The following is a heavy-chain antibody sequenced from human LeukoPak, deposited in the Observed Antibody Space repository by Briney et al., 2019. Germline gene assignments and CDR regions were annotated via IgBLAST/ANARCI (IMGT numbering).Heavy chain of an antibody. J-gene: IGHJ4*02. CDR3: ARGRSVNYYGQDY. V-gene: IGHV1-2*02. Sequence: ASVKVSCKASGYTFTSYGISWVRQAPGQGLEWMGWINPNSGDTNYAQRFQGRVTMTRDTSISTAYMELSRLRSDDTAVYYCARGRSVNYYGQDYWGQGTLVTVSS. CDR1: GYTFTSYG. D-gene: IGHD3-10*01. CDR2: INPNSGDT.